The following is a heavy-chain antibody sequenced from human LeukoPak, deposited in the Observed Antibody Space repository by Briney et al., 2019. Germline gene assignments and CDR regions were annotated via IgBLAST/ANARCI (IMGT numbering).Heavy chain of an antibody. V-gene: IGHV1-69*13. Sequence: SVNVSCKASGYIFPSYGISWVRQPRAQGLEWMGGTISNFCTANYAQKFQGRVTNPADESTSTAYMELSSLRSEDTAVYYCASSYCGGDCVNYFDYWGQGTLVTVSS. CDR3: ASSYCGGDCVNYFDY. J-gene: IGHJ4*02. CDR2: TISNFCTA. D-gene: IGHD2-21*02. CDR1: GYIFPSYG.